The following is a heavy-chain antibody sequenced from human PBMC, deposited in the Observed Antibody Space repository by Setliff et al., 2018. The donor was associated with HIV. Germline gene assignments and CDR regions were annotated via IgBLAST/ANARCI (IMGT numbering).Heavy chain of an antibody. D-gene: IGHD1-26*01. J-gene: IGHJ2*01. Sequence: KTSETLSLTCSVSGGSIRSGSYYWSWIRQPAGKGLEWIGHIYSTGSTRYNPSLESRPTILVDTSRNQFSLKLNSVTAADTAVYYCARAAYSGTYVWEPATDLWGRGTLVTVSS. CDR3: ARAAYSGTYVWEPATDL. CDR2: IYSTGST. CDR1: GGSIRSGSYY. V-gene: IGHV4-61*09.